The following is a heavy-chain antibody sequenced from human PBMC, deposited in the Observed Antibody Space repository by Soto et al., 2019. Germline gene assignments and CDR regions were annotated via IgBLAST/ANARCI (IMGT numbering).Heavy chain of an antibody. V-gene: IGHV3-48*01. Sequence: EVQLVESGGGLVQPGGSLRLSCAASGFTFSAYSMNWVRQAPGKGLEWVSDISSSSSTTYYADSVKGRFTISRDNAKNALYLQMNSLRAEDTAVYHCARWVGCEARYIYYWGQGTLVTVSS. D-gene: IGHD3-9*01. J-gene: IGHJ4*02. CDR1: GFTFSAYS. CDR2: ISSSSSTT. CDR3: ARWVGCEARYIYY.